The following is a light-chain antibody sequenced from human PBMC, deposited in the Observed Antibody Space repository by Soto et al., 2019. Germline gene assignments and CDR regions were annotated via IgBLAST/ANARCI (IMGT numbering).Light chain of an antibody. Sequence: EIVMTQSPATLSVSPGERATLSCRASQSVRTYVAWYQQKAGQAPRLLIYDASNRATGIPARFSGSGSGTDFTLTISSLEPEDFEVYFCQQRINWRSTFGGGTKVDIK. CDR2: DAS. CDR1: QSVRTY. J-gene: IGKJ4*01. CDR3: QQRINWRST. V-gene: IGKV3-11*01.